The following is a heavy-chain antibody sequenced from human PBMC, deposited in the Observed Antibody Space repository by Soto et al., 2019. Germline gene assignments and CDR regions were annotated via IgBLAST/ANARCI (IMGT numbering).Heavy chain of an antibody. CDR3: ERVDTAMAQLYYGMDV. CDR1: GGTFSSYA. J-gene: IGHJ6*01. D-gene: IGHD5-18*01. V-gene: IGHV1-69*13. Sequence: VKVTCKAAGGTFSSYAISWVRHAPGQGLEWMGGIIPIFGTANYAQKFQGRVTITADESTSTAYMELSSLRSEDTAVYYCERVDTAMAQLYYGMDVWGQGTTVSVSS. CDR2: IIPIFGTA.